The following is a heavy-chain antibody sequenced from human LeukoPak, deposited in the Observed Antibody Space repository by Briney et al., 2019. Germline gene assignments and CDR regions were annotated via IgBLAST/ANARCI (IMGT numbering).Heavy chain of an antibody. CDR2: INHSGST. CDR1: GGSFSGYY. CDR3: ARSGVGYCSSTSCYKYQNWFDP. V-gene: IGHV4-34*01. J-gene: IGHJ5*02. Sequence: SETLSLTCAVYGGSFSGYYRSWIRQPPGKGLEWIGEINHSGSTNYNPSLKSRVTISVDTSKNQFSLKLSSVTAADTAVYYCARSGVGYCSSTSCYKYQNWFDPWGQGTLVTVSS. D-gene: IGHD2-2*02.